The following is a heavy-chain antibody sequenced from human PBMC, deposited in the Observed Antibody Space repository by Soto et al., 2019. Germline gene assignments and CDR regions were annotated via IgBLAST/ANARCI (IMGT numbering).Heavy chain of an antibody. CDR2: ISWNSGSI. J-gene: IGHJ4*02. D-gene: IGHD6-19*01. CDR1: GFTFDNNA. Sequence: EVHLVESGGGLVQPGRSLRLSCAASGFTFDNNAMHWVRQAPGKGLEWVSGISWNSGSIDYADSVKGRCTISRDNAKNSLYLQMDSLRAEDTALYYCAKDIATFSGWYYFDYWGQGTLVTVSS. CDR3: AKDIATFSGWYYFDY. V-gene: IGHV3-9*01.